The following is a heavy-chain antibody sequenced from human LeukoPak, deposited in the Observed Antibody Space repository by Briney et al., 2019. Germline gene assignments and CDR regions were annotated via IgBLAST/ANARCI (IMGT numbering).Heavy chain of an antibody. CDR2: VYHRGSA. CDR3: ARDLRGIVAPPR. Sequence: PSGTLSLTCAVSGDSISSPKWWSWVRQPPGKGLERIGEVYHRGSANYNPSVKSRVTISVDKSKNQFSLKLTSATAADTAVYYCARDLRGIVAPPRWGQGTLVSVSS. CDR1: GDSISSPKW. V-gene: IGHV4-4*02. D-gene: IGHD2-15*01. J-gene: IGHJ4*02.